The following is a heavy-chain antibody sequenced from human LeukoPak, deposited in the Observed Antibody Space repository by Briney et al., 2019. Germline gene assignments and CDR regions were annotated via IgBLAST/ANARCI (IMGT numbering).Heavy chain of an antibody. CDR3: ARWAGPHYLPSIIGNYYFDY. CDR1: GFTVSSNY. D-gene: IGHD3-16*02. Sequence: GGSLRLSCAASGFTVSSNYMSWVRQAPGKGLEWVSVIYSGGSTYYADSVKGRFTISRDNSKNTLYLQMNSLRAEDTAVYYCARWAGPHYLPSIIGNYYFDYWGQGTLVTVSS. CDR2: IYSGGST. J-gene: IGHJ4*02. V-gene: IGHV3-53*05.